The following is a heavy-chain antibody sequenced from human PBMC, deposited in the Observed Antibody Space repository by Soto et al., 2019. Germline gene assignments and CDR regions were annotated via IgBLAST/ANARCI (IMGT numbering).Heavy chain of an antibody. CDR3: ARGIATGQLYP. CDR2: INPDSGNT. J-gene: IGHJ5*02. V-gene: IGHV1-3*01. Sequence: ASVKVSCKASGYTFTRYTMNWVRQAPGQRLEWMGWINPDSGNTKSSQKFQDRVIITRDTSASTAYMDLSSLRSEDTAVYYCARGIATGQLYPWGQGTLVTVSS. D-gene: IGHD2-2*01. CDR1: GYTFTRYT.